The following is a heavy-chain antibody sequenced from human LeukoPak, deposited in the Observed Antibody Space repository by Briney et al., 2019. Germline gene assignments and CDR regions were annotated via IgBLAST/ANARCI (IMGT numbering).Heavy chain of an antibody. J-gene: IGHJ2*01. CDR2: INSDGSST. CDR1: GFTFSSYW. Sequence: GGSLRLSCAASGFTFSSYWMHWVRHAPGKGLVWVSRINSDGSSTSYADSVKGRFTISRDNAKNTLYLQMNSLRAEDTAVYYCARGWVLNWYFDLWGRGTLVTVSS. D-gene: IGHD2-8*01. CDR3: ARGWVLNWYFDL. V-gene: IGHV3-74*01.